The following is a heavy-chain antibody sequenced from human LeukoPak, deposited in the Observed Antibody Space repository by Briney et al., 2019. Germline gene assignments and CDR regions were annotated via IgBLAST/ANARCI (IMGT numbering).Heavy chain of an antibody. CDR3: AKDRDCSSTSCYWDY. J-gene: IGHJ4*02. CDR1: GFTFSTYA. Sequence: GGSLRLSCAASGFTFSTYAMSWVRQAPGKGLEWVSAISGSTGSTYYADSVKGRFTISRDNSENTVYLQMNSLRAEDTAVYYCAKDRDCSSTSCYWDYWGQGTLVTVSS. CDR2: ISGSTGST. D-gene: IGHD2-2*01. V-gene: IGHV3-23*01.